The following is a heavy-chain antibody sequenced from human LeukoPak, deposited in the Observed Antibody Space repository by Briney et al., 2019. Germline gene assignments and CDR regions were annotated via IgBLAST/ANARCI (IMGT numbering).Heavy chain of an antibody. J-gene: IGHJ4*02. CDR3: ARELDLGNYFDY. CDR1: GYTFTSYG. Sequence: ASVKVSCKASGYTFTSYGVSWVRQAPGHGLEWMGWISAYNGNTNYAQNLQGRVTMTTDTSTSTAYMELRSLRSDDTAVYYCARELDLGNYFDYWGQGTLVSVSS. CDR2: ISAYNGNT. D-gene: IGHD1-7*01. V-gene: IGHV1-18*01.